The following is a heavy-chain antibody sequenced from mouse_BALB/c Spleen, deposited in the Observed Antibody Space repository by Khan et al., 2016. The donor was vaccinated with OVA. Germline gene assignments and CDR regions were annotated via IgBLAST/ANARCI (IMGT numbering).Heavy chain of an antibody. CDR2: IDPANGNT. V-gene: IGHV14-3*02. CDR3: ARSGGLYYGYY. J-gene: IGHJ2*01. CDR1: GFNIKDTY. Sequence: VHVKQSGAELVKPGASVKLSCTASGFNIKDTYMHWVKQRPEQGLEWIGRIDPANGNTKYDPKFQGKATITADTSSNTAYLQLSSLTSEDTAVYYCARSGGLYYGYYWGQGTTLTVSS. D-gene: IGHD1-2*01.